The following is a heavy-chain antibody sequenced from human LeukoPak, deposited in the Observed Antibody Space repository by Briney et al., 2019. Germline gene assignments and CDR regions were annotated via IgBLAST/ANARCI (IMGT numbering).Heavy chain of an antibody. CDR3: ARSNSSPLTCFDP. CDR2: IYPRDSDT. J-gene: IGHJ5*02. V-gene: IGHV5-51*01. D-gene: IGHD1-1*01. Sequence: GESLKISCNASAYSFASYWIARLRQMAGKGLQGMGIIYPRDSDTKYNPSFQGQVSISADKSTSTAYLQWSSLKASDTAIYFCARSNSSPLTCFDPWGQGTLVTVSS. CDR1: AYSFASYW.